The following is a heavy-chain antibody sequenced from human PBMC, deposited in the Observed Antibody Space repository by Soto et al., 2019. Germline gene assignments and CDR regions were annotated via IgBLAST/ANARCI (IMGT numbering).Heavy chain of an antibody. CDR3: ARAVRSSGRSAFDI. Sequence: QVQLVESGGDLVKPGGSLRLSCVASGFTFSDYYMSWIRQAPGKGLEWVSYISTSGNTISNTDSVKGRYTISRDNARNSLYLQMNSLRAEDTAVYYCARAVRSSGRSAFDIWGQGTMVTVSS. CDR2: ISTSGNTI. J-gene: IGHJ3*02. V-gene: IGHV3-11*01. D-gene: IGHD6-6*01. CDR1: GFTFSDYY.